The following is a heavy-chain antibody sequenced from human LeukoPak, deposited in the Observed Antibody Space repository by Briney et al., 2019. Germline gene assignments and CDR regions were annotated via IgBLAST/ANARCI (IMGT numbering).Heavy chain of an antibody. CDR2: IYSGGST. J-gene: IGHJ3*02. Sequence: PGGSLRLSCAASGFTVSSNYMSWVRQAPGKGLEWVSVIYSGGSTYYADSVKGRFTISRDNSKNTLYLQMNSLRAEDTAVYYCARDLRNSWSKNRFDIWGQGTMVTVSS. CDR1: GFTVSSNY. D-gene: IGHD6-13*01. CDR3: ARDLRNSWSKNRFDI. V-gene: IGHV3-66*01.